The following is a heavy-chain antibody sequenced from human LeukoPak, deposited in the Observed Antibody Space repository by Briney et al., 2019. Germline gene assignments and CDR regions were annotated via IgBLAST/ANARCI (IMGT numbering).Heavy chain of an antibody. V-gene: IGHV3-23*01. CDR1: GFTFSSYA. CDR2: ISGSGGST. J-gene: IGHJ6*02. CDR3: ANLAAPYYYYGMDV. Sequence: PGGSLRLSCAASGFTFSSYAMSWVRQAPGKGLEWVSAISGSGGSTYYADSVKGRFTISRDNSKNTPYLQMNSLRAEDTAVYYCANLAAPYYYYGMDVWGQGTTVTVSS. D-gene: IGHD6-25*01.